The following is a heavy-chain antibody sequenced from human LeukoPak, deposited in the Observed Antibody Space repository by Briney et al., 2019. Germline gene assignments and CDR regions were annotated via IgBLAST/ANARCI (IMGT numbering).Heavy chain of an antibody. V-gene: IGHV1-8*01. J-gene: IGHJ5*02. Sequence: ASVKVSCKASGYTFTSYDINWVRQAPGQGLEWMGWMNPNSGNTGYAQKFQGRVTMTRNTSISTAYMELSSLRSEDTAVYYCARVPARHRLSIYNWFDPWGQGTLVTVSS. D-gene: IGHD3-9*01. CDR1: GYTFTSYD. CDR3: ARVPARHRLSIYNWFDP. CDR2: MNPNSGNT.